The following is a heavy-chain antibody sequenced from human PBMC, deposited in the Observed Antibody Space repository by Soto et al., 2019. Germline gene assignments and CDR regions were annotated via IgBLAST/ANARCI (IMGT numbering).Heavy chain of an antibody. D-gene: IGHD6-19*01. CDR1: GFSLSTIGVG. CDR2: IYWDDDK. CDR3: AHSPYRIGWTADFDN. V-gene: IGHV2-5*02. Sequence: ESGPTLVNPTQTLTLTCTFSGFSLSTIGVGVGWIRQPPGKALEWLALIYWDDDKRYSPSLKSRLTITKDTSKNQVVLTMTNIDPVDTATYYCAHSPYRIGWTADFDNWGGGILVTVAS. J-gene: IGHJ4*02.